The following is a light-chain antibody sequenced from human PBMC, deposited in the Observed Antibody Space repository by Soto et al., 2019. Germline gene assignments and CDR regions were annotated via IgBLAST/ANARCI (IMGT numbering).Light chain of an antibody. J-gene: IGLJ2*01. CDR1: SSDVGNYNY. CDR3: CSYAGSYTLV. V-gene: IGLV2-11*01. Sequence: QSALTQPRSVSGSPGQSVTISCTGTSSDVGNYNYVSWYQEHPGKAPKLMIYDVTKRPSGVPDRFSGSKSGNTAFLTISGLQAEDEADYYCCSYAGSYTLVFGGETKLTVL. CDR2: DVT.